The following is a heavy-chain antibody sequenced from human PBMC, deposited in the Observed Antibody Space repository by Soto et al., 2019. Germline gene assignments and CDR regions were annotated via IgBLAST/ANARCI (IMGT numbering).Heavy chain of an antibody. D-gene: IGHD2-15*01. CDR3: AHVFWRGSNHYVDY. J-gene: IGHJ4*02. CDR2: IYWDDDK. V-gene: IGHV2-5*02. CDR1: GFSLSTYGMG. Sequence: QITLKESGPTLVKPTQTLTLTCTFSGFSLSTYGMGMGWIRQPPGKAPEWLSVIYWDDDKRYSPSLKSRLTITKDTSKSSVVLTFTDVDPVDTAAYYVAHVFWRGSNHYVDYWGQGSLVTVSS.